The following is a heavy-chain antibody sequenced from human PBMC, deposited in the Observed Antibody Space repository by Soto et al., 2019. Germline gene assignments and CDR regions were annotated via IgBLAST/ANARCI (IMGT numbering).Heavy chain of an antibody. CDR2: ISAYNGNT. CDR1: GYTFTSYG. D-gene: IGHD6-19*01. V-gene: IGHV1-18*01. J-gene: IGHJ3*02. CDR3: ARDDPHGYSSGWFTAFDI. Sequence: ASVKVSCKASGYTFTSYGISWVRQAPGQGLEWMGWISAYNGNTNYAQKLQGRVTMTTDTSTSTAYMELRSLRSDDTAVYYCARDDPHGYSSGWFTAFDIWGQGTMVTVSS.